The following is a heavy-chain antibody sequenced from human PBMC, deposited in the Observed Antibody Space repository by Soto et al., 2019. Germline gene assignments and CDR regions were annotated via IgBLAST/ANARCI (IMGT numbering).Heavy chain of an antibody. J-gene: IGHJ6*02. V-gene: IGHV4-61*01. Sequence: SETLSLTCTVSGGSVSSGSYYWSWIRQPPGKGLEWIGYIYYSGSTNYNPSLKSRVTISVDTSKNQFSLNLSSVTAADTALYYCARQGFGELHGLVDVWGQGITVTVSS. CDR3: ARQGFGELHGLVDV. CDR1: GGSVSSGSYY. CDR2: IYYSGST. D-gene: IGHD3-10*01.